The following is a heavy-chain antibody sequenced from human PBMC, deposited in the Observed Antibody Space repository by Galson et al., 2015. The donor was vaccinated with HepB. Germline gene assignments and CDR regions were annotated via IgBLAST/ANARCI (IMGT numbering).Heavy chain of an antibody. J-gene: IGHJ4*02. CDR1: GFTFSSYG. V-gene: IGHV3-30*18. CDR2: ISYDGSNK. CDR3: AKDRPSGSGWYEGNTNFH. D-gene: IGHD6-19*01. Sequence: SLRLSCAASGFTFSSYGMHWVRQAPGKGLEWVAVISYDGSNKYYADSVKGRFTISRDNSKNTLYLQMNSLRAEDTAVYYCAKDRPSGSGWYEGNTNFHWGQGTLVTVSS.